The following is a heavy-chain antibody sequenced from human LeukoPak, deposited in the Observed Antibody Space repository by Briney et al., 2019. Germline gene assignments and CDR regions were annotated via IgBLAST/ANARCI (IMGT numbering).Heavy chain of an antibody. CDR3: ARGDRVVAAPNWFDP. D-gene: IGHD2-15*01. CDR1: GFTFSSYW. J-gene: IGHJ5*02. CDR2: IKQDGSEK. V-gene: IGHV3-7*01. Sequence: GGSLRLSCAASGFTFSSYWMSWVRQAPGKGLEWVANIKQDGSEKYYVDSVKGRFTISRDNAKNSLYLQMNSLRAEDTAVYYCARGDRVVAAPNWFDPWGQGTLVTVPS.